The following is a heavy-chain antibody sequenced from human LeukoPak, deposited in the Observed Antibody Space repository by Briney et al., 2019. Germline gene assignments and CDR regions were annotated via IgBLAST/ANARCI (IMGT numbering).Heavy chain of an antibody. J-gene: IGHJ5*02. Sequence: VGSLRLSCAASGFTFSSYGMHWVRQAPGKGLEWVAFIRYDGSNKYYADSVKGRFTISRDNSKNTLYLQMNSLRAEDTAVYYCAADIVVVVATPSGNVPWGQGTLVTVSS. CDR3: AADIVVVVATPSGNVP. V-gene: IGHV3-30*02. CDR1: GFTFSSYG. D-gene: IGHD2-15*01. CDR2: IRYDGSNK.